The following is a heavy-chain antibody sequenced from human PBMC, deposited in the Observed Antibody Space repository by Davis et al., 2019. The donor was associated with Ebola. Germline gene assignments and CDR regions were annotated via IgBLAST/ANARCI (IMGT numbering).Heavy chain of an antibody. D-gene: IGHD3-10*01. Sequence: ASVKVSCKASGYTFTGYYMHWVRQAPGQGLEWMGWINPNSGGTNYAQKFQGWVTMTRDTSISTAYMELSRLRSDDTAVYYCARGGLLWFRELLYEDYYYGMDVWGQGTTVTVSS. CDR3: ARGGLLWFRELLYEDYYYGMDV. CDR2: INPNSGGT. J-gene: IGHJ6*02. CDR1: GYTFTGYY. V-gene: IGHV1-2*04.